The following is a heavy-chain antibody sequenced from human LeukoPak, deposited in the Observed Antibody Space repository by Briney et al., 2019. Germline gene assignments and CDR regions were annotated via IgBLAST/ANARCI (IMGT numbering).Heavy chain of an antibody. Sequence: NASETLSLTCAVYGGSFSGYYWSWIRQPPGKGLEWTGEINHSGSTNYNPSLKSRVTISVDTSKNQFSLKLSSVTAADTAVYYCAAANADGLRAWELLPSQIFDYWGQGTLVTVSS. V-gene: IGHV4-34*01. CDR3: AAANADGLRAWELLPSQIFDY. CDR2: INHSGST. J-gene: IGHJ4*02. D-gene: IGHD1-26*01. CDR1: GGSFSGYY.